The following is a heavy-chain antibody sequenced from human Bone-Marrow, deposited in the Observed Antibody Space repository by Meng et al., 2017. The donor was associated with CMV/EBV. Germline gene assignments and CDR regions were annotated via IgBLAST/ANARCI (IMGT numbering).Heavy chain of an antibody. CDR2: IKSKTDGGTT. J-gene: IGHJ5*02. D-gene: IGHD2-2*02. V-gene: IGHV3-15*01. CDR1: GSTFSNAW. Sequence: GESLKISCAASGSTFSNAWMSWVRQAPGKGLEWVGRIKSKTDGGTTDYAAPVKGRFTISRDDSKNALYLQMNSLKTEDTAVYYCTPYCSSTSCYRVDNDWFDPWGQGTLVTVPS. CDR3: TPYCSSTSCYRVDNDWFDP.